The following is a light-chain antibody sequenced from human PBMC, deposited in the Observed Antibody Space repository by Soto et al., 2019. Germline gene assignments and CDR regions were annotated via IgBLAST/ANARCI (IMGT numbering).Light chain of an antibody. J-gene: IGKJ1*01. V-gene: IGKV3-20*01. Sequence: EIVLTQSPDTLSLSPGERATLSCRASQSVSSSYLAWYQQTPGQAPRLLIYGTSNRATGLPDRFSGSGSGTDFTLTISRLEPEEYAVYYCQQYGNSRWTFGQGTKVEIK. CDR1: QSVSSSY. CDR3: QQYGNSRWT. CDR2: GTS.